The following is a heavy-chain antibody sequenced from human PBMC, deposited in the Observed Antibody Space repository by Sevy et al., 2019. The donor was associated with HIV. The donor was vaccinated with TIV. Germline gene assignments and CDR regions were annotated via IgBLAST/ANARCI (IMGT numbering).Heavy chain of an antibody. CDR2: IKQDGSDK. Sequence: GGSLRLSCAASGFTFNNYWMTWVRQAPGKGLEWVANIKQDGSDKYYMDSVKGRFNISRDNTKNSLYLQLNSLRAEDTAVYYCARSCDYWGQMGYWGQGTLVTVSS. CDR1: GFTFNNYW. J-gene: IGHJ4*02. D-gene: IGHD7-27*01. V-gene: IGHV3-7*03. CDR3: ARSCDYWGQMGY.